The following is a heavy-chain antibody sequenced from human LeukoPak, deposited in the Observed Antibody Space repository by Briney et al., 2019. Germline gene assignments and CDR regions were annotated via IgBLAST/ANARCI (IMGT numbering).Heavy chain of an antibody. D-gene: IGHD3-3*01. CDR3: ARGSTYYDFWSGYYTRSWSVLDGMDV. CDR2: IWYDGSNK. V-gene: IGHV3-33*01. Sequence: PGGSLRLSCAASGFTFSSYGMHWVRQAPGKGLEWVAVIWYDGSNKYYADSVKGRFTISRDNSKNTLYLQMNSLRAEDTAVYYCARGSTYYDFWSGYYTRSWSVLDGMDVWGQGTTVTVSS. CDR1: GFTFSSYG. J-gene: IGHJ6*02.